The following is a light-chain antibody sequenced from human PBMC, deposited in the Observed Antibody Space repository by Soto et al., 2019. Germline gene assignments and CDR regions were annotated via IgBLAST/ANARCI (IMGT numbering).Light chain of an antibody. Sequence: EIVLTQSPAALSLSPGERATLSCRASQSVRSYLAWYQQKPGQAPRLLIYDASNRATGIPARFSGSGSGTDFTLTISSLEPEDFAVYYCQQYGSSAWTFGQGTKVDIK. CDR3: QQYGSSAWT. CDR1: QSVRSY. V-gene: IGKV3-11*01. CDR2: DAS. J-gene: IGKJ1*01.